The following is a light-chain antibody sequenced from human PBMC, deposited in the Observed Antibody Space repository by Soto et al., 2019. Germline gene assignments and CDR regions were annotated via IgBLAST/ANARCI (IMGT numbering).Light chain of an antibody. CDR3: QQRSNWPPLT. CDR2: GAS. V-gene: IGKV3D-20*02. CDR1: QSISSSY. J-gene: IGKJ4*01. Sequence: IVLTQSPGTLSLSPGERATLSCRASQSISSSYLAWYQQKPGQAPRLLIYGASNRATAIPDRFSGSGSGTDFTLTISSLESEDFAVYYCQQRSNWPPLTFGGGTKVDIK.